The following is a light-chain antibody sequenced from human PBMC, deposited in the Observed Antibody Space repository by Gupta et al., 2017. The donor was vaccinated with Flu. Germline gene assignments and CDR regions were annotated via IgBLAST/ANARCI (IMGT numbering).Light chain of an antibody. CDR1: QSIDSW. J-gene: IGKJ3*01. V-gene: IGKV1-5*03. Sequence: GDRVTITCRASQSIDSWMSWYQQKPGKAPNLLIYKASVLRVGVPSRCSGSGSGTVFTLTISSLQPDDAATYYCQQHNRYFGPGTKVDIK. CDR3: QQHNRY. CDR2: KAS.